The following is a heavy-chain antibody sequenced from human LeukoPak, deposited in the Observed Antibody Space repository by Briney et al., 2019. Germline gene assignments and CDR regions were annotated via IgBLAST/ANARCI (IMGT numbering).Heavy chain of an antibody. CDR3: ARGTTDLDY. CDR1: GFTFSSYG. CDR2: ISSSGDAT. Sequence: GRSLRLSCAASGFTFSSYGMHWVRQAPGKGLEWVSLISSSGDATYYADSVQGRFTISRDNSRNTLYLHIDSLRVEDTATYYCARGTTDLDYWGQGTRVIVSS. D-gene: IGHD1-14*01. V-gene: IGHV3-23*01. J-gene: IGHJ4*02.